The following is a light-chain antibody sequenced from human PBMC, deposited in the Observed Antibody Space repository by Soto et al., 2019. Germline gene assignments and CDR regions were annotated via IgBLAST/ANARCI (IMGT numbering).Light chain of an antibody. V-gene: IGLV2-14*01. CDR1: VGEIGGYKY. CDR3: TSYTGSSTFV. CDR2: EVS. Sequence: VLTLPPSVSGSPRQSITISFPLAVGEIGGYKYVSSVQHHTGKIPRMIIFEVSNRPSEVSTSFSGSKSGNTASLTISGLQAEDEADYYSTSYTGSSTFVFGGGTKVTVL. J-gene: IGLJ2*01.